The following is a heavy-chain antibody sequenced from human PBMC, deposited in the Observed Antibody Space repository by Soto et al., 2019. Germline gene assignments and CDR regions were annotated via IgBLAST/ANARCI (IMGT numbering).Heavy chain of an antibody. Sequence: LQLQESGSGLVKPSQTLSLTCAVSGGSISSGGYSWSWIRQPPGKGLEWIGYIYHSGSTYYNPSLKSRVTISVDRSKNQFSLKLSSVTAAVTAVYYCARGQVVAAQHWGQGTLVTVSS. CDR3: ARGQVVAAQH. CDR1: GGSISSGGYS. D-gene: IGHD2-15*01. V-gene: IGHV4-30-2*01. CDR2: IYHSGST. J-gene: IGHJ4*02.